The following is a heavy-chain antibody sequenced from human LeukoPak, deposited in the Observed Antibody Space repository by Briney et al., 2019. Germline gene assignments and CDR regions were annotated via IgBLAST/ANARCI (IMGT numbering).Heavy chain of an antibody. CDR2: IYYSGST. CDR1: GGSISSSSYY. CDR3: ARSGVWFGESPFDP. V-gene: IGHV4-61*05. J-gene: IGHJ5*02. D-gene: IGHD3-10*01. Sequence: SETLSLTCTVSGGSISSSSYYWSWIRQPPGKGLEWIGYIYYSGSTNYNPSLKSRVTISVDTSKSQFSLKLSSVTAADTAVYYCARSGVWFGESPFDPWGQGTLVTVSS.